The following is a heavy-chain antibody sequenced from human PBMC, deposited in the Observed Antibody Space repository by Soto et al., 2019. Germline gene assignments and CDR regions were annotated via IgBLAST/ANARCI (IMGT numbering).Heavy chain of an antibody. CDR1: GFTFSSYA. CDR3: RYGEYIHY. D-gene: IGHD4-17*01. J-gene: IGHJ4*02. CDR2: IRGIGGST. V-gene: IGHV3-23*01. Sequence: LILSCAASGFTFSSYAMSWARHAPGKGLEWVSDIRGIGGSTYYADSVKARFIVSRAISKNTLCMHMHILTADDPAVSYCRYGEYIHYWGQGALVTVSS.